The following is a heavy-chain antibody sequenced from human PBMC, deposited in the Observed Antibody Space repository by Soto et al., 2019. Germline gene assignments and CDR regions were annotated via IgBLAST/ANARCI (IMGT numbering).Heavy chain of an antibody. V-gene: IGHV5-51*01. CDR2: IYPDDSET. D-gene: IGHD3-16*01. J-gene: IGHJ6*02. Sequence: GESLKISCKGSGYSFLNYWIGWVRQMPGKDLEWIGIIYPDDSETRYSPSFQGQVTISADKSISTAYLQWSSLKASDTAMYYCAVGGSYVDYYYGMDVWGQGTTVTVSS. CDR3: AVGGSYVDYYYGMDV. CDR1: GYSFLNYW.